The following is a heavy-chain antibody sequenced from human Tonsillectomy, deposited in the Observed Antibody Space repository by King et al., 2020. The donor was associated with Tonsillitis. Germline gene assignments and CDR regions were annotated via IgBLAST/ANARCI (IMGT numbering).Heavy chain of an antibody. CDR1: GFTFSSYT. J-gene: IGHJ5*02. V-gene: IGHV3-30-3*01. CDR3: ARGRITMVRGVTDWFDP. Sequence: QLVQSGGGVVQPRRSLRLSCAASGFTFSSYTMHWVRQAPGKGLEWVAVISYDGSNKYYADSLKGRFTISRDNSKNTLYLQMNSLRAEDTAVYYCARGRITMVRGVTDWFDPWGQGTLVTVSS. CDR2: ISYDGSNK. D-gene: IGHD3-10*01.